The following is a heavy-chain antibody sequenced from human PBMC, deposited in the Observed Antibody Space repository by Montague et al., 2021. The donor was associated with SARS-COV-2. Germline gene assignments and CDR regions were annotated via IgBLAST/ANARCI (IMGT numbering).Heavy chain of an antibody. V-gene: IGHV4-59*01. CDR2: IYHNGST. CDR1: GGSISSYY. CDR3: ARGGGNSADYYNYTMDA. D-gene: IGHD4-23*01. Sequence: SETLSLTCTVSGGSISSYYWTWIQQPPGKGLESIGYIYHNGSTKYNPSLKSRVTISVDTSKNQFSLKLSSVSVADTAVYYCARGGGNSADYYNYTMDAWGQGTTVTVFS. J-gene: IGHJ6*02.